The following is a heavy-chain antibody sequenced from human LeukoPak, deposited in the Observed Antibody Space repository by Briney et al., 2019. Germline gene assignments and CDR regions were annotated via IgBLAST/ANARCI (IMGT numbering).Heavy chain of an antibody. CDR2: IIPILGIA. CDR3: ARGQQLGYNWFDP. J-gene: IGHJ5*02. V-gene: IGHV1-69*04. CDR1: GGTFSSYA. D-gene: IGHD6-13*01. Sequence: GASVKVSCKASGGTFSSYAISWVRQAPGQGLEWMGRIIPILGIANYAQKFQGRVTITADKSTSTAYMELSSLRSEDTAVYYCARGQQLGYNWFDPWGQGTLVTVSS.